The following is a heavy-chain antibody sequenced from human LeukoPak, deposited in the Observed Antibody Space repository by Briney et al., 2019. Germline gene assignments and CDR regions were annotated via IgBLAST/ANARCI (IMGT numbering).Heavy chain of an antibody. CDR1: GGSISSYY. J-gene: IGHJ5*02. CDR3: ARDLSSSWYDGWFDP. D-gene: IGHD6-13*01. Sequence: SETLSLTCTVSGGSISSYYWSWIRQPAGKGLEWIGRIYTSGSTNYNPSLKSRVTMSVDTSKNQFSLKLSSVTAADTAVYYCARDLSSSWYDGWFDPWGQGTLVTVSS. CDR2: IYTSGST. V-gene: IGHV4-4*07.